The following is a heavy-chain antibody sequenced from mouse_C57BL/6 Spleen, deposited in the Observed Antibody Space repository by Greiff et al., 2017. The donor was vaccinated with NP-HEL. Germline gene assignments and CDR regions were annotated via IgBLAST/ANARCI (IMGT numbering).Heavy chain of an antibody. CDR2: IYPSDSET. D-gene: IGHD4-1*01. V-gene: IGHV1-61*01. CDR1: GYNFTSYW. CDR3: ARGDWDWYFDV. J-gene: IGHJ1*03. Sequence: QVQLQQPGAELVRPGSSVKLSCKASGYNFTSYWMGWVKQRPGQGLEWIGNIYPSDSETHYNQKFKDKATLTVDKSSSTAYMQLSSLTSEDSAVYYCARGDWDWYFDVWGTGTTVTVSS.